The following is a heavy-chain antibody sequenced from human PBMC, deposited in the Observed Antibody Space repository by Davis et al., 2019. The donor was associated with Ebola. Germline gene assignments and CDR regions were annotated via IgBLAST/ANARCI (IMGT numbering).Heavy chain of an antibody. Sequence: GGSLRLSCAASGFTFSSYGMSWVRQAPGKGLEWVAVISYDGSNKYYADSVKGRFTISRDSSKNTLYLQMSSLRAEDTAVYYCARDLPGGDWYFDLWGRGTLVTVSS. J-gene: IGHJ2*01. CDR2: ISYDGSNK. D-gene: IGHD1-14*01. CDR3: ARDLPGGDWYFDL. V-gene: IGHV3-30*03. CDR1: GFTFSSYG.